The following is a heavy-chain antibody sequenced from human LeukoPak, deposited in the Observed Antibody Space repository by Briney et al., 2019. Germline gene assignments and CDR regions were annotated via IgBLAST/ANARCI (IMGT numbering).Heavy chain of an antibody. D-gene: IGHD2-21*02. Sequence: KAAGPTLVKPPQTLTLTCTVSGFALPTPEGGVAWIRQTPGKALEWLALIYWDDDKRYNPALMSRLTITKDTSKSQVVLTMTNMHPVDTATYYCAHRRLRSLLDAFDLWGQGTMVTVSS. CDR2: IYWDDDK. CDR3: AHRRLRSLLDAFDL. V-gene: IGHV2-5*02. CDR1: GFALPTPEGG. J-gene: IGHJ3*01.